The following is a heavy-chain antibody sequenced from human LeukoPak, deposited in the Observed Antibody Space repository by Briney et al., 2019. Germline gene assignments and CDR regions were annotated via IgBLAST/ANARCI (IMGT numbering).Heavy chain of an antibody. Sequence: PGGSLRLSCAASGFTFSSYAMSWVRQAPGKGLEWVSAISGSGGSTYYADSVKGRFTISRDNSKNTLYLQMNSLRAEDTAVYYCAKGSPTSGIGDSSFDYWGQGTLVTVSS. CDR2: ISGSGGST. D-gene: IGHD4-17*01. V-gene: IGHV3-23*01. J-gene: IGHJ4*02. CDR1: GFTFSSYA. CDR3: AKGSPTSGIGDSSFDY.